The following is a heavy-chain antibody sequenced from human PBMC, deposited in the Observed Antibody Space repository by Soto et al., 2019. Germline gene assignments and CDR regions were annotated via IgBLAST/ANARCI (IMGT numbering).Heavy chain of an antibody. CDR1: GGSISSGSYY. V-gene: IGHV4-39*01. CDR2: IFYSGTT. CDR3: ARHLRPDGSGTYYNVGFDY. J-gene: IGHJ4*02. Sequence: SETLSLTCTVSGGSISSGSYYWGWIRQPPGKGLEWIGIIFYSGTTYYIPSLKSRVTISVDTSKNQFSLRLSSVTAADTAVYYCARHLRPDGSGTYYNVGFDYWGQGTLVTVSS. D-gene: IGHD3-10*01.